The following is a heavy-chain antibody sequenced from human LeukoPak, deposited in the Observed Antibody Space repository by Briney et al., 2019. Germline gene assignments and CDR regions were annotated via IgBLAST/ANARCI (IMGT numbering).Heavy chain of an antibody. CDR1: GYTFTGYY. CDR3: ARDRGDYDNWFDP. J-gene: IGHJ5*02. CDR2: INPNSGGT. V-gene: IGHV1-2*02. D-gene: IGHD4-17*01. Sequence: ASVKVSCKASGYTFTGYYMHWVRQAPGQGLEWMGWINPNSGGTNYAQKFQGRVTMTRDTSISTAYMELSRLRSDDTAVYYCARDRGDYDNWFDPWGQGTLVTVSS.